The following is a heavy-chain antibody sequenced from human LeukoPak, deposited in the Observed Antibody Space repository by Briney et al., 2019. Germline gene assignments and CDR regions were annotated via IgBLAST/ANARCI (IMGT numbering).Heavy chain of an antibody. Sequence: GGSLRLSCVASGFGFSTHDMSWVRQAPGKGLEWVSAISNNGGYTYYADSVQGRFTISRDNSKSTLCLQMNSLRAEDTAVYYCAKSYNGYESKPDYWGQGTLVTVSS. V-gene: IGHV3-23*01. CDR3: AKSYNGYESKPDY. CDR2: ISNNGGYT. CDR1: GFGFSTHD. J-gene: IGHJ4*02. D-gene: IGHD5-12*01.